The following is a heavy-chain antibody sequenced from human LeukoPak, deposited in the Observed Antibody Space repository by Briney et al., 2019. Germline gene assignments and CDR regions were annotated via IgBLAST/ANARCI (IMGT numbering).Heavy chain of an antibody. CDR3: ARDSTLWFGEFFPFDY. J-gene: IGHJ4*02. D-gene: IGHD3-10*01. CDR1: GGAISSSSYY. CDR2: IYYSGST. Sequence: SETLSLTCTVSGGAISSSSYYWGWIRQPPGKGLEWIGSIYYSGSTYYNPSLKSRVTISVDTSKNQFSLKLSSVTAADTAVYYCARDSTLWFGEFFPFDYWGQGTLVTVSS. V-gene: IGHV4-39*07.